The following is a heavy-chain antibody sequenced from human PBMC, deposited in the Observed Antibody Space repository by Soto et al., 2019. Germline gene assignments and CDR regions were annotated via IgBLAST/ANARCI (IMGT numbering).Heavy chain of an antibody. Sequence: ASVKVSCKASGGTFSSYAISWVRQAPGQGLEWMGGIIPIFGTANYAQKFQGRVTITADESTSTAYMELSSLRSEDTAVYYCARAIFGVVILAYGMDVWGQGTKVTVSS. D-gene: IGHD3-3*01. CDR2: IIPIFGTA. CDR3: ARAIFGVVILAYGMDV. J-gene: IGHJ6*02. V-gene: IGHV1-69*13. CDR1: GGTFSSYA.